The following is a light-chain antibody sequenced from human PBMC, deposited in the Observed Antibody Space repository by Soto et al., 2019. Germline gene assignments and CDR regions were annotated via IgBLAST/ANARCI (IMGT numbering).Light chain of an antibody. V-gene: IGKV1-39*01. CDR3: PRSFTTPIT. Sequence: DIQMTQSPSTLSASVGDRLTITSRESQSIRNYLNWYQQREGKAPKLLIFAAFSLHSGVPSRFSGSGAGTAFTRPISSLQPEDFETDYCPRSFTTPITFGQGTRLENK. CDR1: QSIRNY. CDR2: AAF. J-gene: IGKJ5*01.